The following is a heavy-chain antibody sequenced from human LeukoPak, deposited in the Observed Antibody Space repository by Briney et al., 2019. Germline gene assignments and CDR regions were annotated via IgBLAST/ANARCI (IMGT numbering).Heavy chain of an antibody. Sequence: GRSLRLSCAASGFSFGDYAMYWVRQAPGKRLGRGSGMSWNSGAVGYADSVKGRLTISRDNAKNSLYLQMNSLRAEDMALYYCAKGSGNMVRGVLFDYWGQGTLVTVSS. CDR1: GFSFGDYA. J-gene: IGHJ4*02. CDR3: AKGSGNMVRGVLFDY. V-gene: IGHV3-9*03. D-gene: IGHD3-10*01. CDR2: MSWNSGAV.